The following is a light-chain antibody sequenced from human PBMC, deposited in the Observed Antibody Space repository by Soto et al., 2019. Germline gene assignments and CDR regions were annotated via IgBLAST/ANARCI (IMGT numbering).Light chain of an antibody. V-gene: IGKV1-5*03. J-gene: IGKJ4*01. CDR2: KAS. Sequence: DIPMTQSPSALSASVGDRVTITCRASQSISNWLAWYQQKPGKAHNLLLYKASGLESGVPSRFSGSGFGTEFTLTISILQPDDSATYYCQHYNNYSPTFGGGTKVEIK. CDR1: QSISNW. CDR3: QHYNNYSPT.